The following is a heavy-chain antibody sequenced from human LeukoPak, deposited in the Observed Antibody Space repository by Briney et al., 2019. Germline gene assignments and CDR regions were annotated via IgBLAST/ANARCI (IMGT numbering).Heavy chain of an antibody. D-gene: IGHD3-16*01. V-gene: IGHV6-1*01. CDR3: ARGVYYDYAWGSPVDY. Sequence: SQTLSLTCAISGDSVSSSSAAWNWIRQSPSRGLEWLGKTYYRSKWYNDYAVSVKSRISINPDTSKNQFSLKLSSVTAADTAVYYCARGVYYDYAWGSPVDYWGQGMLVTVSS. CDR2: TYYRSKWYN. CDR1: GDSVSSSSAA. J-gene: IGHJ4*02.